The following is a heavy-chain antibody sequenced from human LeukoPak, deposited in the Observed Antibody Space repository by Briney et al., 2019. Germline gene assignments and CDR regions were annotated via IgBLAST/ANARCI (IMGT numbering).Heavy chain of an antibody. CDR2: INHSGST. CDR1: GGSFSGYY. CDR3: ARVLGTYFDY. D-gene: IGHD7-27*01. J-gene: IGHJ4*02. V-gene: IGHV4-34*01. Sequence: SETLSLTCAVYGGSFSGYYWSWIRQPPGKGLEWIGEINHSGSTNYNPSLKSRVTISVDTSKNQFSLKLSSVTAADTAVYYCARVLGTYFDYWGQGTLVTVSS.